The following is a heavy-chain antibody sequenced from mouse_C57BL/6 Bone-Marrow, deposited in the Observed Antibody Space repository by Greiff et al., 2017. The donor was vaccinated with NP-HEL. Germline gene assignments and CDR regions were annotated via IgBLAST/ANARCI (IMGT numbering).Heavy chain of an antibody. D-gene: IGHD1-1*01. V-gene: IGHV1-81*01. Sequence: VQLQQSGAELARPGASVKLSCKASGYTFTSYGISWVKQRTGQGLEWIGEIYPRSGNTYYTEKFKGKSTLTADTSSRTAYMELRSLTSEDSAVYFCARGGVYYYGSYWGQGTTLTVSS. CDR1: GYTFTSYG. CDR3: ARGGVYYYGSY. J-gene: IGHJ2*01. CDR2: IYPRSGNT.